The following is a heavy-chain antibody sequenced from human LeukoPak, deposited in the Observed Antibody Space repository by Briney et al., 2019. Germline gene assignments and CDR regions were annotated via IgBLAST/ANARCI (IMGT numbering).Heavy chain of an antibody. Sequence: NPSETLSLTCAVYGGSFSGYYWSWIRQPPGKGLEWIGEINHSGSTNYNPSLKSRVTISVDTSKNQFSLKLSSVTAADTAVYYCAREQKITIFGVVTSDAFDIWGQGTMVTVSS. D-gene: IGHD3-3*01. CDR1: GGSFSGYY. J-gene: IGHJ3*02. V-gene: IGHV4-34*01. CDR3: AREQKITIFGVVTSDAFDI. CDR2: INHSGST.